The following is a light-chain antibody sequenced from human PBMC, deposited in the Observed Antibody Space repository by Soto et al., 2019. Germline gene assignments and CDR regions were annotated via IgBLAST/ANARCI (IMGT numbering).Light chain of an antibody. J-gene: IGKJ5*01. CDR1: QSVSSSY. Sequence: EIEFTQSPGTLSLSTRDRVTRSCRASQSVSSSYLAGYQQKPGHGARLLIYGPSSRATGIPDRFSGSGPGPEFTLTISRLEPEEFAVYHCQQYGSTPITFGQGTRLEIK. V-gene: IGKV3-20*01. CDR2: GPS. CDR3: QQYGSTPIT.